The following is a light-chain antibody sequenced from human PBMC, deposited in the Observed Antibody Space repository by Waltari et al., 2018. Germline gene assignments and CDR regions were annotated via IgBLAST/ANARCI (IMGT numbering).Light chain of an antibody. J-gene: IGKJ2*01. Sequence: EILLTQSPATLSLSPGDTATLSCRASQSVGSYLAWYQQKPGQPPRLLIYDASNRATAVPARFRGSGSGTDFTLTISSLEAEDFAVYYCQQRSNWTPHTFGQGARLEIK. CDR2: DAS. V-gene: IGKV3-11*01. CDR1: QSVGSY. CDR3: QQRSNWTPHT.